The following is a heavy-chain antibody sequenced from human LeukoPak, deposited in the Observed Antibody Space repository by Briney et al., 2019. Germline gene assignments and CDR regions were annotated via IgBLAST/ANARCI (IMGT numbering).Heavy chain of an antibody. CDR1: GFMFNDYY. D-gene: IGHD3-10*01. V-gene: IGHV4-38-2*01. J-gene: IGHJ5*02. CDR2: IYYSGST. CDR3: ASVLSSRGDWFDP. Sequence: GSLRLSCAASGFMFNDYYMSCIRQAPGKGLEWIGSIYYSGSTYYNPSLKSRVTISVDTSKNQFSLKLSSVTAADTAVYYCASVLSSRGDWFDPWGQGTLVTVSS.